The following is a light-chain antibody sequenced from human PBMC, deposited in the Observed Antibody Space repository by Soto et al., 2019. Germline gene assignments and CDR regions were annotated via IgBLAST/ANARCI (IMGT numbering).Light chain of an antibody. CDR1: QSVSSY. J-gene: IGKJ2*01. V-gene: IGKV3-11*01. CDR2: DAS. CDR3: QQRSNWPPYT. Sequence: EIVLTQSPATLSLSPGERATLSCRASQSVSSYLAWYQQKPGQAPRLLIYDASHRATGIPARFSGSGSGTDFTLTIGSLEPEDFAVYYCQQRSNWPPYTCGQGTKLEIK.